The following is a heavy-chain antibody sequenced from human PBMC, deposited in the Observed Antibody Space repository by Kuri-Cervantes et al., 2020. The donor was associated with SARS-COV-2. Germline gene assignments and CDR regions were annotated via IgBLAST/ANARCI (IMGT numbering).Heavy chain of an antibody. V-gene: IGHV4-31*03. CDR1: GDSISSDGHF. Sequence: SETLSLTCTVSGDSISSDGHFWTWIRQPPGKGLEWIGYIYSSGTSHYNPSLKSRVTISVDTSKNKFSLNLSSVTAADTAVYYCARDTRLGCSVTSCYSFFDYWGQGTLVTVSS. D-gene: IGHD2-15*01. J-gene: IGHJ4*02. CDR2: IYSSGTS. CDR3: ARDTRLGCSVTSCYSFFDY.